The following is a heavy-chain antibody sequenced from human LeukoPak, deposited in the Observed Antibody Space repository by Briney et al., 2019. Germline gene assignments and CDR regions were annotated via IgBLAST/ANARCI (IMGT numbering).Heavy chain of an antibody. Sequence: GGSLRLSCAASGFTFSDYYMSWIRQAPGKGLEWVSYISTSSSDTSYADSVKGRFTISRDNAKNSLYLQMNSLRAEDTAVYYCATSRYCYGGTCNSDHFHYGMDVWGQGTAVTVSS. CDR1: GFTFSDYY. CDR3: ATSRYCYGGTCNSDHFHYGMDV. D-gene: IGHD2-15*01. CDR2: ISTSSSDT. J-gene: IGHJ6*02. V-gene: IGHV3-11*06.